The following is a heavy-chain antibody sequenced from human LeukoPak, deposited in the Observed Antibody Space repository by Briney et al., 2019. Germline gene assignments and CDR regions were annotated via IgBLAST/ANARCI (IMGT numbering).Heavy chain of an antibody. CDR2: ISGSGGST. D-gene: IGHD2/OR15-2a*01. J-gene: IGHJ4*02. Sequence: GGSLRLSCAASGFTFSSYAMSWVRQTPGKGLEWVSTISGSGGSTYYADSVKGRFTISSDDSKNTLYLQMNSLRAEDTALYYCAKDRYPGYYDYWGQGTPVAVSS. V-gene: IGHV3-23*01. CDR1: GFTFSSYA. CDR3: AKDRYPGYYDY.